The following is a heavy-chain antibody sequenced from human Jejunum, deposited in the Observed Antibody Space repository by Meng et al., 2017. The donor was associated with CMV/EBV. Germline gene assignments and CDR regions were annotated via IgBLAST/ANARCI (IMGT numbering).Heavy chain of an antibody. Sequence: LSCAASGFTFSAYATNWVRRAPGKGLEWVSGIRGDDGRTFYAGSVKGRFIISRDDSKSTLYLQMSGLRAEDTAVYYCAKAIDFDSWGQGTLVTVSS. CDR3: AKAIDFDS. J-gene: IGHJ4*02. CDR1: GFTFSAYA. CDR2: IRGDDGRT. D-gene: IGHD1-26*01. V-gene: IGHV3-23*01.